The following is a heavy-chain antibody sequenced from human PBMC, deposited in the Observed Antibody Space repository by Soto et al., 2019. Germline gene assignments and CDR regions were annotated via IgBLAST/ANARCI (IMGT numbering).Heavy chain of an antibody. CDR1: GGSISSSTYY. Sequence: PSETLSLTCTVSGGSISSSTYYWGWIRQPPGKGLEWIGSIYYSGSTYYNPSLKSRVNISVDTSNNQFSLKLSSVTAADTVVYFCARTKWTPPKHYFFDYWGQGALVTVSS. CDR3: ARTKWTPPKHYFFDY. J-gene: IGHJ4*02. D-gene: IGHD1-26*01. V-gene: IGHV4-39*01. CDR2: IYYSGST.